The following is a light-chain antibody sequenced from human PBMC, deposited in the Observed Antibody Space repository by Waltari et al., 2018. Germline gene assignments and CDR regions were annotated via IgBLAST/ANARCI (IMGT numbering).Light chain of an antibody. J-gene: IGLJ1*01. CDR3: QSADSSGTYV. CDR1: ALPNHY. V-gene: IGLV3-25*03. CDR2: KDS. Sequence: YELTQPPSVSVSRGQTARTTSSADALPNHYAYWYHQEPGQAPVLVIYKDSERPSGIPERFSGSSSGTTVTLTISGVQAEDEADYYCQSADSSGTYVFGTGTKVTVL.